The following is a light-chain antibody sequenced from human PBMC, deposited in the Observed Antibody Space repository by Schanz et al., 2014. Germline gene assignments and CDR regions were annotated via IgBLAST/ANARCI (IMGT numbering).Light chain of an antibody. Sequence: DIVMTQSPDSLAVSLGERATLNCRSNHLTWNQQKSGQPPKVLIYWASTRESGVPDRFSGSGSGTDFTLTISSLQAEDVAVYYCQQYGSSSRVTFGGGTKVEIK. CDR3: QQYGSSSRVT. CDR2: WAS. CDR1: H. J-gene: IGKJ4*01. V-gene: IGKV4-1*01.